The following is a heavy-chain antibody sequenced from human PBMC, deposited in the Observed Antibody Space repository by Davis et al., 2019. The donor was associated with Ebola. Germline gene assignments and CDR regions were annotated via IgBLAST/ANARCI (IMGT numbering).Heavy chain of an antibody. D-gene: IGHD3-16*01. Sequence: GESLKISCAASGFTFSSYSMNWVRQAPGKGLEWVSVIYSDGSAYYADSVRGRFTISRDNFKNTLYLQMNSLWAGDTAVYYCARATYYYDSDAGNYWGQGTLVTVSS. CDR2: IYSDGSA. CDR3: ARATYYYDSDAGNY. V-gene: IGHV3-53*01. CDR1: GFTFSSYS. J-gene: IGHJ4*02.